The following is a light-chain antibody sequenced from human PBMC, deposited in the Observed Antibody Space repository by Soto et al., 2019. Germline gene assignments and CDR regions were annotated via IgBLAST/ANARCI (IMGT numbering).Light chain of an antibody. CDR3: QQYLSIPFT. CDR2: SAS. J-gene: IGKJ3*01. CDR1: QSVLYTSNNKNS. Sequence: DIVMTQSPDSLAVSLGERATINCRSSQSVLYTSNNKNSLVWYQQKPGQPPKPFFYSASIRASGVPDRFTASGSGTDFTLTISSLQAEDVAVYYCQQYLSIPFTFGPGTKVDLK. V-gene: IGKV4-1*01.